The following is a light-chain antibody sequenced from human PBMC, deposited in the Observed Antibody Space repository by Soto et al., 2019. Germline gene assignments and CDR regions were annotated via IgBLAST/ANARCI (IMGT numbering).Light chain of an antibody. CDR1: QSVSSSY. CDR3: QQYSDWPPWR. J-gene: IGKJ1*01. V-gene: IGKV3-20*01. Sequence: EIVLTQSPGTLSLSPGERATLSCRASQSVSSSYLAWYQQKPGQAPRLLIYGASSRATGIPDRFSGSGSGTDFTLTISSLQSEDFAVYYCQQYSDWPPWRFXQGTKVDIK. CDR2: GAS.